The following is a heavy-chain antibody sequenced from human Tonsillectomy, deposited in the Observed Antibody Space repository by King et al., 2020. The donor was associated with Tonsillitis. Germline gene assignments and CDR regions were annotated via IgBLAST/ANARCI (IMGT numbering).Heavy chain of an antibody. CDR2: IFYSGST. D-gene: IGHD3-16*02. J-gene: IGHJ4*02. V-gene: IGHV4-39*07. CDR1: GGSIGSGNYY. Sequence: QLQESGPGLVKPSETLSLTCTVSGGSIGSGNYYWGWIRQPPGKGLEWIGTIFYSGSTYYNPSLKSRLNLSIHTSKNQFSLKLSSATAADTAVYYCAKSPRRLSFFDCWGQGSLVAVSS. CDR3: AKSPRRLSFFDC.